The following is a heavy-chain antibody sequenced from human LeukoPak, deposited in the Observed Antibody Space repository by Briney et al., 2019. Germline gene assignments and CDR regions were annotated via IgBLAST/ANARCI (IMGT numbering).Heavy chain of an antibody. D-gene: IGHD1-20*01. CDR1: GFTFSSYA. V-gene: IGHV3-74*01. CDR2: IKSDGITI. J-gene: IGHJ4*02. CDR3: LRDLNWSLDQ. Sequence: GGSLRLSCATSGFTFSSYAMHWVRQAPGKGLVWVSRIKSDGITITYADSVKGRFTISRDNAKNTLYLQMNSLRAEDTAVYYCLRDLNWSLDQWGQGTLVTVSS.